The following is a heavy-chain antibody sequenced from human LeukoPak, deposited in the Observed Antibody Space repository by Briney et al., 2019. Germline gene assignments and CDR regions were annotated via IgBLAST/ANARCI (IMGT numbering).Heavy chain of an antibody. J-gene: IGHJ6*02. CDR2: IYHSGST. V-gene: IGHV4-30-2*01. D-gene: IGHD2-15*01. CDR1: GVSLSNGGQS. CDR3: ASRKGRYSGYYYYGMDV. Sequence: SRTLSLTCGVSGVSLSNGGQSWIWIGQPPGKGLEGIGDIYHSGSTYYNPSLKSRVTITVGRSKNQSSLNLSSVTAADTAVYYCASRKGRYSGYYYYGMDVWGQGTTVTVSS.